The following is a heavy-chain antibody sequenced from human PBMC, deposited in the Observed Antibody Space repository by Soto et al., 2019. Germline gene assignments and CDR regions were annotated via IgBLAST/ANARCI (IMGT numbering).Heavy chain of an antibody. CDR1: GGTFSSYA. D-gene: IGHD3-16*01. CDR3: ARSASGPLVWDDFDY. Sequence: GASVKVSCKASGGTFSSYAISWVRQAPGQGLEWMGGIIPIFGTANYAQKFQGRVTITADESTSTAYMELSSLRSEDTAVYYCARSASGPLVWDDFDYWGQGTLVTVSS. V-gene: IGHV1-69*13. J-gene: IGHJ4*02. CDR2: IIPIFGTA.